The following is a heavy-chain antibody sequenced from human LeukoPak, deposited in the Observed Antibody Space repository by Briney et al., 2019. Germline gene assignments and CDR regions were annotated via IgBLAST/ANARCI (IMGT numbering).Heavy chain of an antibody. V-gene: IGHV3-53*05. Sequence: PGGSLRLSCAATDFTVSNRYMSWVGQAPGKRLEWVSVIDSAGVTHYADSVKGRFTVSRDNSKNTLYLQMTSLRGEDTAVYYCARDRWCDPWGQGTLVTVSS. J-gene: IGHJ5*02. CDR2: IDSAGVT. CDR3: ARDRWCDP. CDR1: DFTVSNRY.